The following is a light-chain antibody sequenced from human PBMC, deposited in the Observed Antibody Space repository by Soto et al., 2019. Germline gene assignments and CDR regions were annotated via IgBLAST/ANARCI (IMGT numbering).Light chain of an antibody. J-gene: IGKJ4*01. Sequence: EIVLTQSPGTLSLSPGERATLSCRASQSVDSSTLAWYQQKPGQAPRLLISGASNRATGIPDRFSGSGSGTDFTLSISSLEPEDFAVYHCQQFEDSLTFGGGANVEIK. V-gene: IGKV3-20*01. CDR1: QSVDSST. CDR2: GAS. CDR3: QQFEDSLT.